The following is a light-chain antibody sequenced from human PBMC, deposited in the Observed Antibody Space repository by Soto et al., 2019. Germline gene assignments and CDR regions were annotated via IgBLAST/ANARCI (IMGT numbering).Light chain of an antibody. CDR3: QSYDNSLLAYV. CDR2: AND. Sequence: QAVVTQPPSVSGAPGQRVTISCTGSSSNIGGGYDVHWYQQLPGTTPKLLIYANDDRPSGVPDRFSGSTSGTSASLAITGLQAEDAADYYCQSYDNSLLAYVFGGGTKVTVL. V-gene: IGLV1-40*01. CDR1: SSNIGGGYD. J-gene: IGLJ2*01.